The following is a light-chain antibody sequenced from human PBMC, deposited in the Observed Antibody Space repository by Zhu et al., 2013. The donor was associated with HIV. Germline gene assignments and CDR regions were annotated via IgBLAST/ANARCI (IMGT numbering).Light chain of an antibody. CDR2: GAS. Sequence: EVVLTQSPGTLSLSPGQRATLSCRASQSIGTTDLAWYQQKPGQAPRLLIYGASNRATGIPDRFSGRGSGTDFTLTISRLEPEDFAVYYCQQYGNSPPYSFGQGTKLEIK. J-gene: IGKJ2*03. CDR3: QQYGNSPPYS. V-gene: IGKV3-20*01. CDR1: QSIGTTD.